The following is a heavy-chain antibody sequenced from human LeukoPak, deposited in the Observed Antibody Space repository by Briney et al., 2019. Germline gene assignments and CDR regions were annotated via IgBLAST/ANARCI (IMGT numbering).Heavy chain of an antibody. CDR2: IIPILGIA. CDR1: GGTFISYT. CDR3: AREEDWFDP. V-gene: IGHV1-69*02. Sequence: ASVKVSCKASGGTFISYTISWVRQAPGQGREWMGRIIPILGIANYAHKFHGRVTITAEKSTSTAYMELSNLRSEDTAVYYCAREEDWFDPWGQGTLVTVSS. J-gene: IGHJ5*02.